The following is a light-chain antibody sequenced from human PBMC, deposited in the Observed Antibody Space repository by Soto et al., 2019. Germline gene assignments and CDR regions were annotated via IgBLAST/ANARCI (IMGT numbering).Light chain of an antibody. V-gene: IGKV3-11*01. CDR1: QSVRSY. J-gene: IGKJ4*01. CDR3: QQYNNWPLT. Sequence: EIVLTQSPATLSLSPGERATLSCRASQSVRSYLAWYQQRPGQAPRLLIYDASNRATGIPARFSGTGSGTAFTLTISSLQSEDFAVYYCQQYNNWPLTFGGGTKVHIK. CDR2: DAS.